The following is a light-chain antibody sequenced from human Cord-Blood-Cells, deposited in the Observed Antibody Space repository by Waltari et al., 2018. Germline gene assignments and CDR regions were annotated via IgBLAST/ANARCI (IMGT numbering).Light chain of an antibody. V-gene: IGKV1-5*03. J-gene: IGKJ3*01. CDR2: MAS. Sequence: DIQMTQSPSTLSASVVYRVTITYRASQSISSWLAWYQQKPGKAPKLLIYMASSLESAVPSRFSGSGSATEFTLTISSLQPDDFATYYCQQYNSYSPITFGPGTKVDIK. CDR3: QQYNSYSPIT. CDR1: QSISSW.